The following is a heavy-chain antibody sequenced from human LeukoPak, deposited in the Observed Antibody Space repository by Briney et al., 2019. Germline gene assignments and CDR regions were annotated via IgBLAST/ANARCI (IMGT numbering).Heavy chain of an antibody. CDR2: ISYDGSNK. CDR1: GFTFSSYA. Sequence: GWSLRLSCAASGFTFSSYAMHWVRQAPGKGLEGVAVISYDGSNKYYADSVKGRFTISRDNSKNTLYLQMNSLRAEDTAVYYCARVSSYLVAAIDYFDYWGQGTLVTVSS. D-gene: IGHD2-15*01. J-gene: IGHJ4*02. CDR3: ARVSSYLVAAIDYFDY. V-gene: IGHV3-30*04.